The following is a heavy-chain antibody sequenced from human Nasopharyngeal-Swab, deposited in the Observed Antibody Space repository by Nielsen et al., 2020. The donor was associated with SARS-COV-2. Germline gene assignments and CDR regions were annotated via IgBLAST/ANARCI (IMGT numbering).Heavy chain of an antibody. CDR2: INPSGGST. CDR3: ARSLGNSGYYYMDV. Sequence: ASVKVSCKASGYTFTSYYMHWVRQAPGQGLEWMGIINPSGGSTSYAQKLQGRVTMTTDTSTSTAYMELRSLRSDDTAVYYCARSLGNSGYYYMDVWGKGTTVTVPS. J-gene: IGHJ6*03. CDR1: GYTFTSYY. V-gene: IGHV1-46*01. D-gene: IGHD1-26*01.